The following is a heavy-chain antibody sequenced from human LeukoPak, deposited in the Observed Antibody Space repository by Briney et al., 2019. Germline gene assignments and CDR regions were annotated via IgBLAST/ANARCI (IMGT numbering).Heavy chain of an antibody. CDR1: GGSISSGGYY. D-gene: IGHD1-1*01. J-gene: IGHJ4*02. V-gene: IGHV4-30-2*01. CDR3: ARGHDLLKGLD. CDR2: IYHSGST. Sequence: SETLSLTCTVSGGSISSGGYYWSWIRQPPGKGLEWIGYIYHSGSTYYNPSLKSRVTISVDRSKNQFSLKLSSVTAADTAVYYCARGHDLLKGLDWGQGTLVTVSS.